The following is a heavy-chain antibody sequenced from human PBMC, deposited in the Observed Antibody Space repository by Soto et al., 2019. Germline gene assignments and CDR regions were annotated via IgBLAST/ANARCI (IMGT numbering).Heavy chain of an antibody. CDR1: GVSITSFY. J-gene: IGHJ5*02. Sequence: PSETLSLTCTVSGVSITSFYWSWIRQPPGKGLEWIGCIYDSGSTNFNPSLKSRVTMSVDTSRTQFSLKLSSVTAADTAVYYCARGFSSMYWFAPWGQGTLVTVPQ. CDR2: IYDSGST. D-gene: IGHD6-19*01. CDR3: ARGFSSMYWFAP. V-gene: IGHV4-59*01.